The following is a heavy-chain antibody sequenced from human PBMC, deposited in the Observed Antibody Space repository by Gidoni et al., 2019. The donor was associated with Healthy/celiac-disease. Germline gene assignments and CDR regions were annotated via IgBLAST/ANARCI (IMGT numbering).Heavy chain of an antibody. J-gene: IGHJ3*02. CDR1: VCSISSSSYY. CDR3: ARHRLAYDILTGYYPTGAFDI. Sequence: QLQLQESGPGLVKPSETLSLTRTVPVCSISSSSYYWGWLGQPPGKGLEWIGCIYYSGSTYYNPSLKSRVTISVDTSKNQFSLKLSSVTAADTAVYYCARHRLAYDILTGYYPTGAFDIWGQGKMVTVSS. V-gene: IGHV4-39*01. D-gene: IGHD3-9*01. CDR2: IYYSGST.